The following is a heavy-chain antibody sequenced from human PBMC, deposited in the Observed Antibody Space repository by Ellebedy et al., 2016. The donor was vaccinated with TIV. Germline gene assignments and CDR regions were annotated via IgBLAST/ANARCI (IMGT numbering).Heavy chain of an antibody. D-gene: IGHD1-26*01. J-gene: IGHJ4*02. CDR1: GGSISSNY. V-gene: IGHV4-59*08. CDR3: ARRYSGSSYHYFDY. Sequence: MPSETLSLTCTVSGGSISSNYWDWIRQPPGKGLEWIGYTYNSVITNYNPSLTSRVTMSVDTSKRQLPLKLRSVTAADTAVYYCARRYSGSSYHYFDYWGQGTLVIVSS. CDR2: TYNSVIT.